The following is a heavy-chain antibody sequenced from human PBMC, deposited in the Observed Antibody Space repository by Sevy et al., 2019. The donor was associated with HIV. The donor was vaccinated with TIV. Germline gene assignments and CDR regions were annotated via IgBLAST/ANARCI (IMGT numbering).Heavy chain of an antibody. CDR3: AKKASSGDFDY. D-gene: IGHD6-19*01. CDR1: GFTFSSYG. J-gene: IGHJ4*02. Sequence: WGSLRLSCAASGFTFSSYGMHWVRQAPGKGLEWVAVISYDGSNKYYADSVKGRFTISRDNSKNTLYLQMNSLRAEDTAVYYCAKKASSGDFDYWGQGTLVTVSS. CDR2: ISYDGSNK. V-gene: IGHV3-30*18.